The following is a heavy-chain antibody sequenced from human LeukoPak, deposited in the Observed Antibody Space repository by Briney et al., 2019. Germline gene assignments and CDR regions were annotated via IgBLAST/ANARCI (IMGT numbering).Heavy chain of an antibody. Sequence: PGGSLRLSCAASGFTFSRYAMSWVRQAPGKGLEWVSAIYSGGNTNYADSVKGRFTISRDNSKNTLYLQMNSLRAEDTAVYYCAKDRHAPGRYCSSTSCFPFDSWGQGTLVTVSS. D-gene: IGHD2-2*01. CDR1: GFTFSRYA. CDR2: IYSGGNT. J-gene: IGHJ5*01. V-gene: IGHV3-23*01. CDR3: AKDRHAPGRYCSSTSCFPFDS.